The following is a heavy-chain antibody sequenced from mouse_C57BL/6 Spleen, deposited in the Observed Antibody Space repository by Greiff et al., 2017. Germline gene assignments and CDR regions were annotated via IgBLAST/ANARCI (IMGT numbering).Heavy chain of an antibody. CDR2: ISSGGSYT. CDR3: ARSDYGSSPDY. D-gene: IGHD1-1*01. J-gene: IGHJ2*01. Sequence: EVKLVESGGDLVKPGGSLKLSCAASGFTFSSYGMSWVRQTPDKRLEWVATISSGGSYTYYPDSVKGRSTISRDNAKNTLYQQSSSLKSEDTTMYYCARSDYGSSPDYWGQGTTLTVSS. CDR1: GFTFSSYG. V-gene: IGHV5-6*02.